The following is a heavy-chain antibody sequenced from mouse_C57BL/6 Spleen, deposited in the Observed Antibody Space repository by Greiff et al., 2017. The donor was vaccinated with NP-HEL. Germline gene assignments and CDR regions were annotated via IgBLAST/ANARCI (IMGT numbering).Heavy chain of an antibody. J-gene: IGHJ1*03. CDR3: ARYDYGTPHWYFDV. CDR1: GYTFTSYW. Sequence: QVQLQQPGAELVKPGASVKLSCKASGYTFTSYWMQWVKQRPGQGLEWIGEIDPSDSYTNYNQKFKGKATLTVDTSSSTAYMQLSSLTSEDSAVYYCARYDYGTPHWYFDVWGTGTTVTVSS. V-gene: IGHV1-50*01. D-gene: IGHD1-1*01. CDR2: IDPSDSYT.